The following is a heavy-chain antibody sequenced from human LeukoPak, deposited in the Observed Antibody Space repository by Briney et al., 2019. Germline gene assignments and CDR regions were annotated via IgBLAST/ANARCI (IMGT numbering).Heavy chain of an antibody. J-gene: IGHJ4*02. V-gene: IGHV1-2*02. Sequence: ASVKVSCKASGYTFTGYYMHWVRQAPGQGLEWMGWINPNSGGTNYAQKFQGRVTMTRDTSISTAYMELSRLRSDDTAVYYCARDDSSGSVPFDYWGQGTLVTVSS. CDR2: INPNSGGT. D-gene: IGHD3-22*01. CDR3: ARDDSSGSVPFDY. CDR1: GYTFTGYY.